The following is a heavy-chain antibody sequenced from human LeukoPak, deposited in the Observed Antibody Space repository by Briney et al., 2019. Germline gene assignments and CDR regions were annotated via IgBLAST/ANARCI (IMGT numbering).Heavy chain of an antibody. J-gene: IGHJ4*02. CDR3: ARGSEAAAGAFDY. CDR2: VWYDGNNK. CDR1: GFTFRSYG. D-gene: IGHD6-13*01. Sequence: GGSLRLSCAASGFTFRSYGMHWVRQAPGKGLEWVAIVWYDGNNKYYADSVKGRFTVSRDNSKDTVSLQLNSLRAEDTAVYYCARGSEAAAGAFDYWGQGALVTVRS. V-gene: IGHV3-33*01.